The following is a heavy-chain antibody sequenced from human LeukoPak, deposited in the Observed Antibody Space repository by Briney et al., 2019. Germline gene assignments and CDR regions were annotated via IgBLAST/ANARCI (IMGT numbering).Heavy chain of an antibody. V-gene: IGHV1-2*02. CDR3: ARSNTSGYYPPTLRY. CDR1: GYTFTGSG. CDR2: INPSSGDT. Sequence: ASVKVSCKTSGYTFTGSGVSWVRQAPGQGLEWMGWINPSSGDTDSAQEFQGRVTMTSDTSITSAYMELTRLTSDDTAVYYCARSNTSGYYPPTLRYWGRGTLVTVSS. J-gene: IGHJ4*02. D-gene: IGHD3-22*01.